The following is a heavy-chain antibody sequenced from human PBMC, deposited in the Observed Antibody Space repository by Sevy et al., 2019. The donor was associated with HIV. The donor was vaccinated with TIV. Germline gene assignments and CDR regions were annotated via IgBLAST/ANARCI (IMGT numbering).Heavy chain of an antibody. D-gene: IGHD2-15*01. CDR1: GFTFSSYA. CDR2: ISGSGGST. V-gene: IGHV3-23*01. CDR3: AKDRSHGGTQFDY. Sequence: GGSLRLSCAASGFTFSSYAMSWVRQAPGKGLEWVSAISGSGGSTYYADSVKGRFTISRDNSKNTLYLQMNSLRAEDTALYYCAKDRSHGGTQFDYWGQGTLVTVSS. J-gene: IGHJ4*02.